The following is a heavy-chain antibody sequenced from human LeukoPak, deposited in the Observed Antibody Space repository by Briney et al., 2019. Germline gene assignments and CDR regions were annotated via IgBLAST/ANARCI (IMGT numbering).Heavy chain of an antibody. CDR3: ARGGGYDFWSGYYAQSAYFYYGMDV. Sequence: SETLSLTCAVYGGSFSGYYSSWIRQPPGKGLEWIGEINHSGSTNYNPSLKSRVTISVDTSKNQFSLKLSSVTAADTAVYYCARGGGYDFWSGYYAQSAYFYYGMDVWGQETTVTVSS. J-gene: IGHJ6*02. CDR2: INHSGST. V-gene: IGHV4-34*01. D-gene: IGHD3-3*01. CDR1: GGSFSGYY.